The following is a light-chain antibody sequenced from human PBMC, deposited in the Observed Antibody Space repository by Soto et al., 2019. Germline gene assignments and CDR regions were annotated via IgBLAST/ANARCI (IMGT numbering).Light chain of an antibody. J-gene: IGKJ1*01. Sequence: IQMTQSPSSLSASVGDRVTITCRASQSIGTNLNWYQQELGRAPKLLIYAASSLHRGVPSRFSGSGSGTDFSLTINNLQPEDFAVYYCQQTYSPPSWTFGQGTRVET. V-gene: IGKV1-39*01. CDR2: AAS. CDR3: QQTYSPPSWT. CDR1: QSIGTN.